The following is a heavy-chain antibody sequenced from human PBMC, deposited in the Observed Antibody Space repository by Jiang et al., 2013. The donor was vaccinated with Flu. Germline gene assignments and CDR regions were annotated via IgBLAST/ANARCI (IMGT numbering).Heavy chain of an antibody. J-gene: IGHJ4*02. V-gene: IGHV4-59*01. CDR3: ARADCSGGTCYPIDY. CDR2: IYYSGST. CDR1: GGSISSYY. Sequence: CTVSGGSISSYYWSLGPAAPRKGLDWIGYIYYSGSTNYNPSLKSRVTISVDTSKNQFSLKVSAVTAADTAVYYCARADCSGGTCYPIDYWGQGTLVTVSS. D-gene: IGHD2-15*01.